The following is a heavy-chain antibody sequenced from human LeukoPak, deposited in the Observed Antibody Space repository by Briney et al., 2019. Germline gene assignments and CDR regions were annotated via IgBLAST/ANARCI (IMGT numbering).Heavy chain of an antibody. D-gene: IGHD6-13*01. Sequence: GESMKISCKGSGYSFTSYWIGWVRQMPGKGLEWMGIIYPGDSDTRYSPSFQGRVTISADKSTSTAYLQWSSLKASDTAMYYCARHRAHLGIAGFDPWGQGTLVTVSS. V-gene: IGHV5-51*01. CDR1: GYSFTSYW. J-gene: IGHJ5*02. CDR2: IYPGDSDT. CDR3: ARHRAHLGIAGFDP.